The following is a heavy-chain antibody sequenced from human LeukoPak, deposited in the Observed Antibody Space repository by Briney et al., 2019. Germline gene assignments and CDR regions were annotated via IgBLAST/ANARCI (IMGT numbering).Heavy chain of an antibody. D-gene: IGHD1-26*01. CDR2: ISGSGGST. V-gene: IGHV3-23*01. Sequence: GGSLRLSCAASGFTFSSYAMSWVRQAPGKGLEWVSAISGSGGSTYYADSVKGRITISRDNSKNTLYLQMNSLRAEDTAVYYCAKDPAIVGVYFDYWGQGTLVTVSS. CDR3: AKDPAIVGVYFDY. CDR1: GFTFSSYA. J-gene: IGHJ4*02.